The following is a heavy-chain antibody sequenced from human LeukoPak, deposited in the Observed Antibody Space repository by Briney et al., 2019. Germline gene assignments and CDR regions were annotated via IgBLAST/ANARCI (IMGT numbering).Heavy chain of an antibody. CDR2: ISSSSSYI. CDR3: ARDDCSGGSCYYFDY. CDR1: GFTFSSYS. J-gene: IGHJ4*02. Sequence: PGGSLRLSCAASGFTFSSYSMNWVCQAPGKGLEWVSSISSSSSYIYYADSVKGRFTISRDNAKNSLYLQMNSLRAEDTAVYYCARDDCSGGSCYYFDYWGQGALVTVSS. D-gene: IGHD2-15*01. V-gene: IGHV3-21*01.